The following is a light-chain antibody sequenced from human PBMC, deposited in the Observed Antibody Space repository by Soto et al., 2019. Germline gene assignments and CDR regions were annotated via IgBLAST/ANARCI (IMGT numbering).Light chain of an antibody. CDR3: CSYAGGSTFYV. Sequence: QSVLTQPASVSGSPAQSITIPCTGTSSDVGSYDLVSWYQQHPGKAPQLMIYEGSKRPSGVSNRFSGSKSGNTASLTISGLQAEDEADYYCCSYAGGSTFYVFGSGTKVTVL. J-gene: IGLJ1*01. CDR2: EGS. CDR1: SSDVGSYDL. V-gene: IGLV2-23*03.